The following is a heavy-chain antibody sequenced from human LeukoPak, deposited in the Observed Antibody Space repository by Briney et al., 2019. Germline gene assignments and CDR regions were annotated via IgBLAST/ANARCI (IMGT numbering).Heavy chain of an antibody. J-gene: IGHJ4*02. CDR3: ASQPSHYGSGSYRSPDH. CDR2: ISSSSSTI. D-gene: IGHD3-10*01. CDR1: GFTVSSNY. Sequence: GGSLRLSCAASGFTVSSNYMSWVRQAPGKGLEWVSSISSSSSTIYYADSVKGRFTISRDNAKNSLYLQMNSLRAEDTAVYYCASQPSHYGSGSYRSPDHWGQGTLVTVSS. V-gene: IGHV3-48*04.